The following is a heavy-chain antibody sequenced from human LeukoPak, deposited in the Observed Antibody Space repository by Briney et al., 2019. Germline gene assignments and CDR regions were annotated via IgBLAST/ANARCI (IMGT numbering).Heavy chain of an antibody. J-gene: IGHJ4*02. D-gene: IGHD2-2*01. CDR3: ARRGIGYCSSTSCYSDY. CDR1: GFTFSSYT. V-gene: IGHV3-21*01. Sequence: PGGSLRLSCAASGFTFSSYTTNWVRQAPGKGLEWVSVKGRFTISRDNAKNSLYLQMNSLRAEDTAVYYCARRGIGYCSSTSCYSDYWGQGTLVTVSS.